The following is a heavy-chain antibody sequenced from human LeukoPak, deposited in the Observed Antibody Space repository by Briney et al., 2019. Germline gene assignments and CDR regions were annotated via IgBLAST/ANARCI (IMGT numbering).Heavy chain of an antibody. CDR1: GGSISSSSYY. D-gene: IGHD3-3*01. Sequence: SETLSLTCTVSGGSISSSSYYWGWIRQPPGKGLEWIGYIYYSGSTNYNPSLKSRVTISVDTSKNQFSLKLSSVTAADTAVYYCARGNYDFWSGYYTGLIYWFDPWGQGTLVTVSS. V-gene: IGHV4-61*05. J-gene: IGHJ5*02. CDR2: IYYSGST. CDR3: ARGNYDFWSGYYTGLIYWFDP.